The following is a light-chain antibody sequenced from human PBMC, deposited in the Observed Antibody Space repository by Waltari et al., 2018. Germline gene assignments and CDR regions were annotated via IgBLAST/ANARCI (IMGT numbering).Light chain of an antibody. CDR2: DAS. J-gene: IGKJ5*01. V-gene: IGKV3-11*01. CDR1: QTVSSY. CDR3: QQRSNWPIT. Sequence: EIVLTQSPATLSLSPGERATLSCRASQTVSSYLAWYQQNPGQAPRLLIYDASNRATGISARFSGSGSGTAFTLTISSLEPEDFAVYYCQQRSNWPITFGQGTRLGIK.